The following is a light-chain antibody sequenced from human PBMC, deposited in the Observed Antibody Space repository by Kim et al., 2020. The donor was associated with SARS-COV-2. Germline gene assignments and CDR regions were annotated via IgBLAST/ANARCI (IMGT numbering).Light chain of an antibody. V-gene: IGKV1-5*03. Sequence: ASVGDRVSITCRASQSINNWLAWYQQKPGKAPKLLIYKASSLEGGVPSMFSGSGSGTEFTLTISSLQPDDFATYYCQQYNSYSGTFGQGTKVDIK. J-gene: IGKJ1*01. CDR1: QSINNW. CDR3: QQYNSYSGT. CDR2: KAS.